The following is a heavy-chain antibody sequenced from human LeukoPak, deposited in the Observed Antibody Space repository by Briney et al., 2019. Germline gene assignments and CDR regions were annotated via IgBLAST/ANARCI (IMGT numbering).Heavy chain of an antibody. V-gene: IGHV4-39*01. Sequence: SETLSLTCTVSGGSVSSSSYYWGWIRQPPGKGLEWIGSIYYSGSTYYNPSLKSRVTISVDTSKNQFSLKLSSVTAADTAVNYCARATLDYYYDSSGYTTWFDPWGQGTLVTVSS. J-gene: IGHJ5*02. D-gene: IGHD3-22*01. CDR2: IYYSGST. CDR3: ARATLDYYYDSSGYTTWFDP. CDR1: GGSVSSSSYY.